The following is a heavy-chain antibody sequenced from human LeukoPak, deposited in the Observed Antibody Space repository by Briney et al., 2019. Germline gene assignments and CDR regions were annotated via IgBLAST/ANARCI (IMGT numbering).Heavy chain of an antibody. CDR3: ARGSSYDSSGYYTDAFDI. CDR2: INPNSGGT. V-gene: IGHV1-2*02. CDR1: GYTFTGYY. J-gene: IGHJ3*02. Sequence: ASVKVSCKASGYTFTGYYMHWVRQAPGQGQEWMGWINPNSGGTNYAQKYQGRVTMTRDTSISTAYMELSRLRSDDTAVYYCARGSSYDSSGYYTDAFDIWGQGTMVTVSS. D-gene: IGHD3-22*01.